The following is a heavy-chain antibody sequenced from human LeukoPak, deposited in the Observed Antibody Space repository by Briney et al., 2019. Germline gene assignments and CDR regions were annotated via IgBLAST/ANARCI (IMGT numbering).Heavy chain of an antibody. D-gene: IGHD5-12*01. CDR3: AARYSGYDWGVDY. Sequence: SETLSLTCTVSGGSISSYYWSWIRQPPGKGLEWIGYIYYSGSTNYNPSLKSRVTISVNTSKNQFSLKLSSVTAADTAVYYCAARYSGYDWGVDYWGQGTLVTVSS. J-gene: IGHJ4*02. V-gene: IGHV4-59*08. CDR2: IYYSGST. CDR1: GGSISSYY.